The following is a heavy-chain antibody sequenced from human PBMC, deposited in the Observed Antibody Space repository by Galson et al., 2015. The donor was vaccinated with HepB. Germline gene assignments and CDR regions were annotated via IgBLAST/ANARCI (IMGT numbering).Heavy chain of an antibody. CDR3: ARVSRGDSSGNKWFDS. D-gene: IGHD3-22*01. J-gene: IGHJ5*01. CDR1: GYTFTTYG. Sequence: SVKVSCKASGYTFTTYGISWVRQAPGQGLEWMGWMSAYNGNTNYAQKLQGRVTMTTDTSTSTAYMELRSLRSDDTAVYYCARVSRGDSSGNKWFDSWGQGTLVTVSS. V-gene: IGHV1-18*04. CDR2: MSAYNGNT.